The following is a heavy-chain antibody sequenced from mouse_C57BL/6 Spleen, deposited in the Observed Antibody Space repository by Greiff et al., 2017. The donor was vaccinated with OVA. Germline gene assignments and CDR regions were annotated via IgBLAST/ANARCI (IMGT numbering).Heavy chain of an antibody. CDR2: IDPSDSYT. Sequence: QVQLQQPGAELVKPGASVKLSCKASGYTFTSYWMQWVKQRPGQGLEWIGEIDPSDSYTNYNQKFKGKATLTVYTSSSTAYMQLSSLTSEDSAVYFCARSSEYDGSFDYWGQGTTLTVSS. D-gene: IGHD2-14*01. V-gene: IGHV1-50*01. CDR3: ARSSEYDGSFDY. CDR1: GYTFTSYW. J-gene: IGHJ2*01.